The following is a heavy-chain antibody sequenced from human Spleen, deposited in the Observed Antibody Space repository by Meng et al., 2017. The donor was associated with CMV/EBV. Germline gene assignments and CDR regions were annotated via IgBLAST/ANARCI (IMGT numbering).Heavy chain of an antibody. D-gene: IGHD6-13*01. CDR3: ARELEQQLSGMDV. CDR1: GYTFTGYY. CDR2: INPNSGGT. J-gene: IGHJ6*02. V-gene: IGHV1-2*02. Sequence: ASVKVSCKASGYTFTGYYMHWVRQAPGQGLEWMGWINPNSGGTNYALKFQGRVTMTRDTSINTAYMDLSRLRSDDTAVYYCARELEQQLSGMDVWGQGTTVTVSS.